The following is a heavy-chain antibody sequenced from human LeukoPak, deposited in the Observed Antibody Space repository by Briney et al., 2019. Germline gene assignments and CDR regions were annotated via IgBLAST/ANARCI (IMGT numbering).Heavy chain of an antibody. J-gene: IGHJ6*03. CDR3: ARTFSDILTTSYYFYYMDV. V-gene: IGHV1-69*13. Sequence: SVKVSCKASGGPFRNYAFSWVRQAPGQGLEWMGGIIPMFGVPNYALKFQGRVTITADESTSTAYLELSSLRSEDTAIYYCARTFSDILTTSYYFYYMDVWGKGTTVTVSS. CDR1: GGPFRNYA. D-gene: IGHD3-9*01. CDR2: IIPMFGVP.